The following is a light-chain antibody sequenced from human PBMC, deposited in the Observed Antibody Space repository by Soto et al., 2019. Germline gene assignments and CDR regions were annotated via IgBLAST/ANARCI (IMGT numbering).Light chain of an antibody. V-gene: IGLV2-14*01. CDR1: MRDVGAYNL. Sequence: QSALTQPASVSGSPGQSITTSCAGTMRDVGAYNLVSWYQQHPGRAPQLIIYEVRNRPSGISFRFSGSKSGNTASLTISGLQAEDEADYHCSSYTSKSSLIFGGGTQLTVL. J-gene: IGLJ2*01. CDR2: EVR. CDR3: SSYTSKSSLI.